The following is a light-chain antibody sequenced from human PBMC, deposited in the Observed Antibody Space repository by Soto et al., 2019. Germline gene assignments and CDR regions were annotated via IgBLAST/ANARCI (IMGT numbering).Light chain of an antibody. Sequence: EVVLTQSPGTLSLSPGERATLSCRASQSVSSNLAWYQQKPGQAPRLLIYGASSRATGIPDRFSGSGSGTGFTLTISRLEPEDFAVYYCQQYGSSQFTFGPGTKVDIK. CDR1: QSVSSN. CDR2: GAS. V-gene: IGKV3-20*01. CDR3: QQYGSSQFT. J-gene: IGKJ3*01.